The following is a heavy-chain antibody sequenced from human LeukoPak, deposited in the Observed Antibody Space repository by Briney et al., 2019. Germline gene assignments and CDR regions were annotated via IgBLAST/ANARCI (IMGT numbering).Heavy chain of an antibody. CDR3: AGYGSRSSYKAFGY. V-gene: IGHV4-59*01. J-gene: IGHJ4*02. CDR2: VHYAESS. Sequence: ASETLSLTCIVSGGSISSSYWSWIRQSPGKGLEWIGYVHYAESSYYNPSLKSRVTLSVDTSKNQFSLRLSSVTAADTAVYYCAGYGSRSSYKAFGYWGQGTLVTVSS. D-gene: IGHD3-10*01. CDR1: GGSISSSY.